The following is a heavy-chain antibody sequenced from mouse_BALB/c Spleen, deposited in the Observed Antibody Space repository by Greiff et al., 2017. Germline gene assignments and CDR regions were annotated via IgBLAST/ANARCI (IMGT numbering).Heavy chain of an antibody. Sequence: EVQRVESGGGLVQPKGSLKLSCAASGFTFNTYAMNWVRQAPGKGLEWVARIRSKSNNYATYYADSVKDRFTISRDDSQSMLYLQMNNLKTEDTAMYYCVSEGLGMAMDYWGQGTSVTVSS. D-gene: IGHD2-4*01. V-gene: IGHV10-1*02. CDR2: IRSKSNNYAT. CDR1: GFTFNTYA. CDR3: VSEGLGMAMDY. J-gene: IGHJ4*01.